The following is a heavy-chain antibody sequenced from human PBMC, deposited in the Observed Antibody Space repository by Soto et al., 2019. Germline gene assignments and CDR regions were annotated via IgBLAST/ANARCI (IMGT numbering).Heavy chain of an antibody. CDR3: LKDPPSLDSGTYFDY. CDR1: GFTFRSYA. V-gene: IGHV3-64D*06. Sequence: GGSLRLSCSASGFTFRSYAMLWVRQAPGKGLEYVSAISSNGGSTYYADSVKGRFTISRDNSKNTLYLQMSSLRAEDTAVYSCLKDPPSLDSGTYFDYWGQGTLVNASS. J-gene: IGHJ4*02. D-gene: IGHD2-15*01. CDR2: ISSNGGST.